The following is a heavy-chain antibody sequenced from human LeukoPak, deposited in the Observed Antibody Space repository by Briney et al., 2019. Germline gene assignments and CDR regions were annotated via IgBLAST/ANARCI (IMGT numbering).Heavy chain of an antibody. CDR1: GYSISSGYY. Sequence: PSETLSLTCTVSGYSISSGYYWGWIRQPPGKGLEWIASIYHSGSTYHNPSLKSRVTISVDTSKNQVSLKLSSVTAADTAVYYCARDGRIRFPITNWFDPWGQGTLVTVSS. CDR3: ARDGRIRFPITNWFDP. D-gene: IGHD3-3*01. CDR2: IYHSGST. V-gene: IGHV4-38-2*02. J-gene: IGHJ5*02.